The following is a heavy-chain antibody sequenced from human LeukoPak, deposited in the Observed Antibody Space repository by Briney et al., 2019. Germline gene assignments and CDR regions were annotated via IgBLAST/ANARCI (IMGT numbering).Heavy chain of an antibody. CDR3: ANPYSSSWGDAFDI. CDR2: IIGSGGTT. J-gene: IGHJ3*02. CDR1: GFSFGSFA. V-gene: IGHV3-23*01. Sequence: GGSLRLSCAASGFSFGSFAMSWVRQAPGKGLEWVSGIIGSGGTTFYADSVKGRFTISRDNSKNTLYLQMNSLRAEDTAVYYCANPYSSSWGDAFDIWGQGTMVTVSS. D-gene: IGHD6-13*01.